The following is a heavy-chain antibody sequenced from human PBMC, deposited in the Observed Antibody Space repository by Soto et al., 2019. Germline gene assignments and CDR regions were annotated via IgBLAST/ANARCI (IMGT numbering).Heavy chain of an antibody. D-gene: IGHD2-15*01. V-gene: IGHV3-30*18. J-gene: IGHJ6*02. CDR2: ISYDGSNK. Sequence: GGSLRLSCAASGFTFSSYGMHWVRQAPGKGLEWVAVISYDGSNKYYADSVKGRFTISRDNSKNTLYLQMNSLRAEDTAVYYCAKDIGDYYYGMDVWGQGTTVTVSS. CDR1: GFTFSSYG. CDR3: AKDIGDYYYGMDV.